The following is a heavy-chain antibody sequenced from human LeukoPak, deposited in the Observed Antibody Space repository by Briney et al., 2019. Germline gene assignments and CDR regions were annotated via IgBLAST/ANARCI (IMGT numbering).Heavy chain of an antibody. V-gene: IGHV4-4*07. CDR1: GGSISSFY. J-gene: IGHJ6*03. Sequence: SQTLSLTCTVSGGSISSFYWSWIRQPAGKGLEWIGHISTSGSTNYNPSLKSRVPMSVDTSKNQFSLKLSSVTAADTAVYYCARVFGGSDFNYYYYYMDVWGKGTTVSISS. CDR3: ARVFGGSDFNYYYYYMDV. CDR2: ISTSGST. D-gene: IGHD2-15*01.